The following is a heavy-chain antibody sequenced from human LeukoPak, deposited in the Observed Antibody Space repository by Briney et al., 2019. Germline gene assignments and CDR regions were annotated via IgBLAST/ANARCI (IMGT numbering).Heavy chain of an antibody. CDR3: AKRGVVIRGLLVIGYHQEAYHYNF. CDR1: GISLSNYA. Sequence: GGSLRLSCVVSGISLSNYAMTWVRQAPGKGLEWVSYISGRGGSTTYADSVKGRFTISRDTSLNTLYLQMNNLRAEDTAVYFCAKRGVVIRGLLVIGYHQEAYHYNFWGQGVLVTVS. CDR2: ISGRGGST. V-gene: IGHV3-23*01. D-gene: IGHD3-10*01. J-gene: IGHJ4*02.